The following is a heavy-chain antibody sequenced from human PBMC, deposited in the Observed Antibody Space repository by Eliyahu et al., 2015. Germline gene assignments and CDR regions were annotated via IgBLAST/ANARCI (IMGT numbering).Heavy chain of an antibody. Sequence: EVQLVESGGGLVQPGGSLRLSCAASGFTFXSYSMNWVRQAPGKGLEWVSYISSSSSTIYYADSVKGRFTISRDNAKNSLYLQMNSLRDEDTDVYYCARDRGYSYGPPRWFDPWGQGTLVTVSS. D-gene: IGHD5-18*01. CDR3: ARDRGYSYGPPRWFDP. CDR2: ISSSSSTI. CDR1: GFTFXSYS. J-gene: IGHJ5*02. V-gene: IGHV3-48*02.